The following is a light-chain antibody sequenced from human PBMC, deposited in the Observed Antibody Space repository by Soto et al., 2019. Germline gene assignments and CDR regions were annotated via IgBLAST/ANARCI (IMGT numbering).Light chain of an antibody. V-gene: IGKV1-5*03. CDR3: QHYNSYPLT. J-gene: IGKJ4*01. CDR2: KAS. CDR1: QSISSW. Sequence: DIQMTQSPSTLSASVGDRVTITCRASQSISSWFAWYQQKPGKAPDLLIYKASSLQSGVPSRFSGSGSGTEFTLTISSLQHDDFATYYCQHYNSYPLTFGGGTKVEIK.